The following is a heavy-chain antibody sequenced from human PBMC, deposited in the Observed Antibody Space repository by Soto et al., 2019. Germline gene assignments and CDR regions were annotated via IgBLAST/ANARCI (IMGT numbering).Heavy chain of an antibody. Sequence: SVKVSCKASGYTFNSYGISWVRQAPGQGLEWMGGIIPIFGTANYAQKCQGRVTITADESTSTAYMELSSLRSEDTAVYYCARARDSGSYHAWFDPWGQGTLVTVS. D-gene: IGHD1-26*01. CDR1: GYTFNSYG. CDR3: ARARDSGSYHAWFDP. J-gene: IGHJ5*02. CDR2: IIPIFGTA. V-gene: IGHV1-69*13.